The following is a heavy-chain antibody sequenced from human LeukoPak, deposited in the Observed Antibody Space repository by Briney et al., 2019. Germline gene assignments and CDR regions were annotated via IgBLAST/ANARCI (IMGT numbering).Heavy chain of an antibody. CDR3: ARVSRDGYNFDY. V-gene: IGHV4-39*07. J-gene: IGHJ4*02. CDR2: IYYSGST. CDR1: GGSISSSSYY. D-gene: IGHD5-24*01. Sequence: PSETLSLTCTVSGGSISSSSYYWGWIRQPPGKGLEWIGSIYYSGSTYYNPSLKSRVTISVGTSKNQFSLKLSSVTAADTAVYYCARVSRDGYNFDYWGQGTLVTVSS.